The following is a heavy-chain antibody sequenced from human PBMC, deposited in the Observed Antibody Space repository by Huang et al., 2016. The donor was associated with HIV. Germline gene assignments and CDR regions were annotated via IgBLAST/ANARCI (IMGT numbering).Heavy chain of an antibody. CDR1: GFTFSSYA. CDR2: ISGGGGST. Sequence: EVQLLESGGGLVQPGGSLRLSCAASGFTFSSYAMSWVRPGAGKGLGVVSGISGGGGSTYYADSVKGRFTISRDNSKNTLYLQMNSLRAEDAAVYYCAKDPYSSSWFDHFDYWGQGTLVTVSS. CDR3: AKDPYSSSWFDHFDY. D-gene: IGHD6-13*01. J-gene: IGHJ4*02. V-gene: IGHV3-23*01.